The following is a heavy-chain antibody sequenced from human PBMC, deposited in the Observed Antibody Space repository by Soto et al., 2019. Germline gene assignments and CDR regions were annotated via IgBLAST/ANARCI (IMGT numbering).Heavy chain of an antibody. CDR3: TRVSGYSYGYNDSYYYGMDV. J-gene: IGHJ6*02. Sequence: GESLKISCTASGFTFGDYAMSWFRQAPVKGLEWVGFIRSKAYGGTTEYAASVKGRFTISRDDSKSIAYLQMNSLKTEDTAVYYCTRVSGYSYGYNDSYYYGMDVWGQGTTFSVS. V-gene: IGHV3-49*03. CDR2: IRSKAYGGTT. CDR1: GFTFGDYA. D-gene: IGHD5-18*01.